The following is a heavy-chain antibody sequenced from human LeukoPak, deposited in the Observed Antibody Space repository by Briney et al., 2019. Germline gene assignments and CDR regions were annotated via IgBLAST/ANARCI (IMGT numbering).Heavy chain of an antibody. CDR1: GFTFSSYG. J-gene: IGHJ4*02. V-gene: IGHV3-30*02. CDR3: ARARPGSWDY. D-gene: IGHD6-13*01. CDR2: IRYDGSNK. Sequence: GGSLRLSCGASGFTFSSYGMHWVRQAPGKGLEWVAFIRYDGSNKYYADSVKGRFTISRDNSKNTLYLQMNSLRAEDTAVYYCARARPGSWDYWGQGTLVTVSS.